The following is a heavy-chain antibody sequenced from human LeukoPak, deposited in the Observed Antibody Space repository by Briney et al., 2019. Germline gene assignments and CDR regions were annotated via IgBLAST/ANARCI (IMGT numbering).Heavy chain of an antibody. CDR3: ARIYCTSASCYSYYFYYYGMDV. CDR1: GFTFDDYG. V-gene: IGHV3-20*04. CDR2: INWNGGKT. Sequence: GGSLRLSCAASGFTFDDYGMSWVRQAPGKGLEWVSGINWNGGKTGYADSVKGRFSISRDNSKNTLYLQVNSLRAEDTAVYYCARIYCTSASCYSYYFYYYGMDVWGQGTTVTVSS. D-gene: IGHD2-2*01. J-gene: IGHJ6*02.